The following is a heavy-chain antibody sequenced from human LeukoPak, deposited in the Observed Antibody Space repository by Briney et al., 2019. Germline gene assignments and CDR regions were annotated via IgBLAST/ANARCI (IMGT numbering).Heavy chain of an antibody. CDR1: GFTFSNAW. CDR3: TRSIVATGTSSGY. D-gene: IGHD6-13*01. V-gene: IGHV3-15*01. CDR2: IKSKTDGGTT. J-gene: IGHJ4*02. Sequence: PGGSLRLSCAASGFTFSNAWMSWVRQAPGKGLEWVGRIKSKTDGGTTDYAAPVKGRFTISRDDSKNTLYLQMNSLKTEDTAMYYCTRSIVATGTSSGYWGLGTLVTVSS.